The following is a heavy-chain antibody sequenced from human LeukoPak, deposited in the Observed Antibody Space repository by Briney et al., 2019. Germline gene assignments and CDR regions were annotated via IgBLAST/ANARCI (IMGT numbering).Heavy chain of an antibody. V-gene: IGHV3-30*04. J-gene: IGHJ4*02. CDR1: GFTFSSYA. D-gene: IGHD3-10*01. CDR2: ISYDGSNK. CDR3: AGDGSENYYGSGSYYNPPLGPSVDY. Sequence: GGSLRLSCAASGFTFSSYAMHWVRQAPGKGLEWVAVISYDGSNKYYADSVKGRFTISRDNSKNTLYLQMNSLRAEDTAVYYCAGDGSENYYGSGSYYNPPLGPSVDYWGQGTLVTVSS.